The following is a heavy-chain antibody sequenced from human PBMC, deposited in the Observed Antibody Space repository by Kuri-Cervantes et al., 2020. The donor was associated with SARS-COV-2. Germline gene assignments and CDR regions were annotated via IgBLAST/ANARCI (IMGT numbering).Heavy chain of an antibody. V-gene: IGHV3-43D*03. CDR3: AKDSNYYGSGSYLDY. CDR1: GFTFDDYA. CDR2: ISWDGGST. J-gene: IGHJ4*02. D-gene: IGHD3-10*01. Sequence: GGSLRLSCAASGFTFDDYAMHWVRQAPGKGLEWVSLISWDGGSTYYADSVKGRFTISRDNSKNSLYLQMNSLRAEDTALYYCAKDSNYYGSGSYLDYRGQGTLVTVSS.